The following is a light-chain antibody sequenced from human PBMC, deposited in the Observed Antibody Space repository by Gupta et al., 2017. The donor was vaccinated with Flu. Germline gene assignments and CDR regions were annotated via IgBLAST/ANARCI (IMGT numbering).Light chain of an antibody. CDR2: AAS. V-gene: IGKV1-27*01. CDR1: QVSSNY. J-gene: IGKJ4*01. CDR3: QKYNRAPLT. Sequence: LSLPLAPVGEGATISCGASQVSSNYLAWYQQQPGKVTKLLNYAASTLQSGVPSRFSGSGSGTDFPITISRLQPEDVATYYWQKYNRAPLTFGGGTKVEIK.